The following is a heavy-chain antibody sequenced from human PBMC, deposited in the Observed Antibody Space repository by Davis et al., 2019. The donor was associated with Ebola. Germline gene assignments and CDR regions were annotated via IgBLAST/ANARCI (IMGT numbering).Heavy chain of an antibody. Sequence: GESLKISCAASGFTFSSYAMHWVRQAPGKGLEWVAVISYDGSNKYYADSVKGRFTISRDNSKNTLYLQMNSLRAEDTAVYYCAKDRYSSSWGNYYYYYGMDVWGQGTTVTVSS. D-gene: IGHD6-13*01. CDR1: GFTFSSYA. V-gene: IGHV3-30*18. CDR3: AKDRYSSSWGNYYYYYGMDV. CDR2: ISYDGSNK. J-gene: IGHJ6*02.